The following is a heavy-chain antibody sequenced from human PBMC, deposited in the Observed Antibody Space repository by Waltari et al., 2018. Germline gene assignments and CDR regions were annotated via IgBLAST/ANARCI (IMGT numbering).Heavy chain of an antibody. CDR1: GGSISSYY. D-gene: IGHD6-19*01. CDR3: AGGGGYSSGWAWFDP. J-gene: IGHJ5*02. Sequence: QVQLQESGPGLVKPSETLSLTCTVSGGSISSYYWSWIRQPPGKGLEWIVYIYYSGSTSYNPTLKSRVTTSVDTSKNQFSVKLSSVTAADTAVYYCAGGGGYSSGWAWFDPWGQGTLVTVSS. V-gene: IGHV4-59*01. CDR2: IYYSGST.